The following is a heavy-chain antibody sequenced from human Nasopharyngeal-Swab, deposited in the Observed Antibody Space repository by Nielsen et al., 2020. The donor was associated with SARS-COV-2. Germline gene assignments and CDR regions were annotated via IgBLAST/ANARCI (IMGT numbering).Heavy chain of an antibody. Sequence: GESLKISCAASGFTFSKAWMNWVRQAPGKGLEWLGHSRVKANSYTAEYAASVTGRFTFSREESKNLLYLQMNSLKTEDTAVYYCARVGICNNDWCGNYDTWGQGTLVTVSS. V-gene: IGHV3-72*01. CDR2: SRVKANSYTA. CDR3: ARVGICNNDWCGNYDT. CDR1: GFTFSKAW. J-gene: IGHJ4*02. D-gene: IGHD3-9*01.